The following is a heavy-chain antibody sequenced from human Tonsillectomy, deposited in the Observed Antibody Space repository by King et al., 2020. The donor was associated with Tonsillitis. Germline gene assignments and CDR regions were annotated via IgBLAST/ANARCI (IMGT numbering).Heavy chain of an antibody. CDR1: GFTFTTYW. CDR2: INKDGSVK. Sequence: VQLVESGGGLVQPGGSLRLSCAASGFTFTTYWMSWVRQAPGKGLEWVSNINKDGSVKYYVDSVKGRFTISRDNSKNSLYLEMNSLRGEETAVYYCARVGGWGWFDPWGQGTLVTVSS. D-gene: IGHD3-16*01. CDR3: ARVGGWGWFDP. V-gene: IGHV3-7*01. J-gene: IGHJ5*02.